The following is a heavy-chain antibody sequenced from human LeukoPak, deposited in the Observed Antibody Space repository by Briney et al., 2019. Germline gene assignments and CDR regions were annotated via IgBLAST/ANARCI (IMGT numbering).Heavy chain of an antibody. CDR2: ISGSGGST. J-gene: IGHJ4*02. CDR3: AKDSDYDYVWGSYRAPALPNDFDY. V-gene: IGHV3-23*01. D-gene: IGHD3-16*02. CDR1: GFTFSSYA. Sequence: GGSLRLSCAASGFTFSSYAMSWVRQAPGKGLEWVSAISGSGGSTYYADSVKGRFTISRDNSKNTLYLQMNSLRAEDTAVYYCAKDSDYDYVWGSYRAPALPNDFDYWGQGTLVTVSS.